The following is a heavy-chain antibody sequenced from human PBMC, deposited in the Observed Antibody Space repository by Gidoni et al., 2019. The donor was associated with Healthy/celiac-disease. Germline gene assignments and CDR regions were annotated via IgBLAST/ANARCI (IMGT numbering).Heavy chain of an antibody. CDR1: GGSISSYY. CDR2: IYYSGST. Sequence: QVQLQESGPGLVKPSETLSLTCTVSGGSISSYYWSWIRQPPGKGLEWIGYIYYSGSTNYNPSLKSRVTISVDTSKNQFSLKLSSVTAADTAVYYCARSYCSSTSCLMGVWFDPWGQGTLVTVSS. CDR3: ARSYCSSTSCLMGVWFDP. V-gene: IGHV4-59*01. D-gene: IGHD2-2*01. J-gene: IGHJ5*02.